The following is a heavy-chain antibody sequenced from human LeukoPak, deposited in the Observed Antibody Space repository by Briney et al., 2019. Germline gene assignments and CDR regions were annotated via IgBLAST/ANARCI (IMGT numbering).Heavy chain of an antibody. V-gene: IGHV3-30-3*01. Sequence: GGSLRLSCAASGFTFSSYWMSWVRQAPGKGLEWVAVISYDGSNKYYADSVKGRFTISRDNSKNTLYLQMNSLRAEDTAVYYCARGGVGATLRDNWFDPWGQGTLVTVSS. CDR2: ISYDGSNK. J-gene: IGHJ5*02. CDR1: GFTFSSYW. CDR3: ARGGVGATLRDNWFDP. D-gene: IGHD1-26*01.